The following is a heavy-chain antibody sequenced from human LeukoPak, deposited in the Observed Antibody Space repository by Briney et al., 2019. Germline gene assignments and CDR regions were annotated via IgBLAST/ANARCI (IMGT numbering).Heavy chain of an antibody. D-gene: IGHD3-22*01. CDR2: ISSSSSTI. Sequence: GGSLRLSCAASGFTFSSYSMNWVRQAPGKGLEWVSYISSSSSTIYYADSVKGRFTISRDNAKNSLYLQMNSLRAEDTAVYYCARDQIYYYDSSGYYLSTIDYWGQGTLVTVSS. V-gene: IGHV3-48*04. CDR3: ARDQIYYYDSSGYYLSTIDY. J-gene: IGHJ4*02. CDR1: GFTFSSYS.